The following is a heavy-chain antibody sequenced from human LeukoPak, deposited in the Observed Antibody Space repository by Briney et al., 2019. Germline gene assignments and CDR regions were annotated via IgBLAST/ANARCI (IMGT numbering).Heavy chain of an antibody. D-gene: IGHD3-22*01. J-gene: IGHJ4*02. CDR1: GFTFSSYA. V-gene: IGHV3-48*01. Sequence: GGSLRLSCAASGFTFSSYAMSWVRQAPGKGLEWVSYISSSSSTIYYADSVKGRCTISRDNAKNSLYLQMNSLRAEDTAVYYCARGSTYYDSSGQVPFDYWGQGTLVTVSS. CDR3: ARGSTYYDSSGQVPFDY. CDR2: ISSSSSTI.